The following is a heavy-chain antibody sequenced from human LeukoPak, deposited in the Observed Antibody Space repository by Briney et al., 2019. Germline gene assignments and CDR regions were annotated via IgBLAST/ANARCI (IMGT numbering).Heavy chain of an antibody. D-gene: IGHD3-22*01. Sequence: SGPTLVKPTQTLTLTCTFSGFSLSTSGVGVGWIRQPPGKALEWLALIYWNDDKPYSPSLKSRLTLTKDTSKNQVVLKLTNVDPEDTAIYYCAHTRGRSGYYFDFDFWAQGTLVTVSS. V-gene: IGHV2-5*01. CDR2: IYWNDDK. CDR3: AHTRGRSGYYFDFDF. CDR1: GFSLSTSGVG. J-gene: IGHJ4*02.